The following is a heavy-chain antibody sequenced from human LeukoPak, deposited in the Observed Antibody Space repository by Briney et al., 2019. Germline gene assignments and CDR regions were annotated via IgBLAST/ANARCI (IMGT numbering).Heavy chain of an antibody. V-gene: IGHV4-39*07. CDR2: IYYSGST. J-gene: IGHJ5*02. D-gene: IGHD3-3*01. CDR3: ARGGGSYYDFWSPSENWFDP. Sequence: PETLSLTCTVSGGSISSSSYYWGWLRQPPGTGLEWIGSIYYSGSTYYNPSLKSRVTISVDTSKNQFSLKLSSVTAADTAVYYCARGGGSYYDFWSPSENWFDPWGQGTLVTVSS. CDR1: GGSISSSSYY.